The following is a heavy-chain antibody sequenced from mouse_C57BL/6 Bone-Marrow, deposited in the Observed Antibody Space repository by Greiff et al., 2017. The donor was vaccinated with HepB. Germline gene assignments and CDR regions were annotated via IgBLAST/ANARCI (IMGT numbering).Heavy chain of an antibody. CDR2: INPYNGGT. Sequence: VHVKQSGPVLVKPGASVKMSCKASGYTFTDYYMNWVKQSHGKSLEWIGVINPYNGGTSYNQKFKGKATLTVDKSSSTAYMELNSLTSEDSAVYYCELPKAMDYWGQGTSVTVSS. CDR3: ELPKAMDY. V-gene: IGHV1-19*01. CDR1: GYTFTDYY. J-gene: IGHJ4*01. D-gene: IGHD5-5*01.